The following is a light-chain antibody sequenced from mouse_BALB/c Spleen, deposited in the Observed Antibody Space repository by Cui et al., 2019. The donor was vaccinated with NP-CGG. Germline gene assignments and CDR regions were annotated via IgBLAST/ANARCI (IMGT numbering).Light chain of an antibody. CDR1: TGAVTTSNY. Sequence: QAVVTQASALTTSPGETVTFTCRSSTGAVTTSNYANWVQEKPDHLFTGLIGGTNNRPPGVPARFSGSLIGDKAALTITGAQTEDETIYFCALWYSNHWVFGGGTKLTVL. V-gene: IGLV1*01. CDR3: ALWYSNHWV. J-gene: IGLJ1*01. CDR2: GTN.